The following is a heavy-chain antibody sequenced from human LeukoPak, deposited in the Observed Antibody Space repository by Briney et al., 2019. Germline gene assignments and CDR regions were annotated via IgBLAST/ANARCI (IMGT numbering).Heavy chain of an antibody. Sequence: GESLKISCKGSGYSFTSYWIGWVRLMPGKGQEWMGIIYPGDSDTRYSPSFQGQVTISADKSISTAYLQWSSLKASDTAMYYCARPFYGSGSPNAFDIWGQGTMVTVSS. J-gene: IGHJ3*02. CDR2: IYPGDSDT. V-gene: IGHV5-51*01. CDR3: ARPFYGSGSPNAFDI. D-gene: IGHD3-10*01. CDR1: GYSFTSYW.